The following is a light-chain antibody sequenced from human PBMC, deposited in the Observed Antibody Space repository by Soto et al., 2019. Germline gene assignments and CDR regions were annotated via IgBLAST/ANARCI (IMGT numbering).Light chain of an antibody. CDR3: SSYTSSYTWI. CDR2: EVN. J-gene: IGLJ3*02. CDR1: SSDIGGYNS. V-gene: IGLV2-8*01. Sequence: QSVLTQPPSASGSPGQSATISCTGTSSDIGGYNSVSWYQQHPGKAPRLMIYEVNKRPSGVPDRFSGSKSGYTASLTVSGLQTEDEGDYYCSSYTSSYTWIFGGGTKLTVL.